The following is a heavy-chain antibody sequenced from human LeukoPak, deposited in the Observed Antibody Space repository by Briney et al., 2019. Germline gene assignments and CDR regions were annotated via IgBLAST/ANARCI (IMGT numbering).Heavy chain of an antibody. CDR2: IYNSGST. CDR3: VRAYDY. Sequence: PSETLSLTCAVYGGSFSGSNWSWIRRPLGKGLEWIGEIYNSGSTIYNPSLKSRVTISVDTSKNQLSLNLISVTAADTAVYYCVRAYDYWGQGTLVTVSS. CDR1: GGSFSGSN. V-gene: IGHV4-34*01. J-gene: IGHJ4*02.